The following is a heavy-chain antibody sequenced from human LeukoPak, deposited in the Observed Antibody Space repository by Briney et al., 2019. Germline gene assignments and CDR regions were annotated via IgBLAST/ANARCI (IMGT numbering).Heavy chain of an antibody. Sequence: ASVKVSCKASGYTFSSYYMHWVRQAPGQGLEWMGIINPSGGSTTYAQKFQGRVTMTEDTSTDTAYMELSSLRSEDTAVYYCATIAVAGTGSLNWFDPWGQGTLVTVSS. D-gene: IGHD6-19*01. J-gene: IGHJ5*02. V-gene: IGHV1-46*01. CDR3: ATIAVAGTGSLNWFDP. CDR1: GYTFSSYY. CDR2: INPSGGST.